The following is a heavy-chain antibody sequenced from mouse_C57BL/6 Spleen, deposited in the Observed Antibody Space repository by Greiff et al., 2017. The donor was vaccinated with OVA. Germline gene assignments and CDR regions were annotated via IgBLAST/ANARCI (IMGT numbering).Heavy chain of an antibody. D-gene: IGHD1-1*01. V-gene: IGHV5-4*03. CDR2: ISDGGSYT. CDR3: ARGTTVVDWYFDV. Sequence: EVKLMESGGGLVKPGGSLKLSCAASGFTFSSYAMSWVRQTPEKRLEWVATISDGGSYTYYPDNVKGRFTISRDNAKNNLYLQMSHLKSEDTAMYYCARGTTVVDWYFDVWGTGTTVTVSS. CDR1: GFTFSSYA. J-gene: IGHJ1*03.